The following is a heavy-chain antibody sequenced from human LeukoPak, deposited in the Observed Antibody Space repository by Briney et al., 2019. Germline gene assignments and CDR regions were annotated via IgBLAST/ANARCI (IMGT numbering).Heavy chain of an antibody. D-gene: IGHD6-19*01. J-gene: IGHJ4*02. CDR1: GYTFTGYY. CDR3: AREPVAGN. CDR2: INPNSGGT. V-gene: IGHV1-2*02. Sequence: GASVKVSCEASGYTFTGYYMHWVRQAPGQGLEWMGWINPNSGGTNYVQKFQGRVTMTRDTSISTAYMELSRLRSDDTAVYYCAREPVAGNWGQGTLVTVSS.